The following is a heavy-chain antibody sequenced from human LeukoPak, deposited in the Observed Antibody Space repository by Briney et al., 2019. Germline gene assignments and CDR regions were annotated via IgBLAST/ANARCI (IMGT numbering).Heavy chain of an antibody. CDR1: AFSDKSNY. V-gene: IGHV3-53*01. J-gene: IGHJ6*02. CDR2: IYSGGST. Sequence: PGGSLRLSCVASAFSDKSNYMSWVRQAPGKGLEWVSVIYSGGSTYYADSVKGRFTISRDNSKNTLYLQMNSLRAEDTAVYYCARVAVADPQPYYGMDVWGQGTTVTVS. D-gene: IGHD6-19*01. CDR3: ARVAVADPQPYYGMDV.